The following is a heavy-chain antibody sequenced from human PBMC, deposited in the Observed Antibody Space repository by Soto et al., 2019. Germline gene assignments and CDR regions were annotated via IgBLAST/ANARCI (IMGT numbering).Heavy chain of an antibody. D-gene: IGHD3-3*01. Sequence: QITLNESGPTVVRPTETLTLTCRFSGFSLTTSGVGVGWIRQSPGKAPEWLALIYWDDDKRYSASLKSRLTLTKDTSKNQGVLTVSDLDPTDTATYYCAHRVLRTVFGLVTTTAIYFDFWGQGTPVAVSS. V-gene: IGHV2-5*02. CDR1: GFSLTTSGVG. CDR2: IYWDDDK. CDR3: AHRVLRTVFGLVTTTAIYFDF. J-gene: IGHJ4*02.